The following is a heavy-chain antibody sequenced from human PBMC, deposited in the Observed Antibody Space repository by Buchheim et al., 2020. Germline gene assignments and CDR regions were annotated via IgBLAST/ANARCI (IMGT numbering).Heavy chain of an antibody. D-gene: IGHD3-22*01. J-gene: IGHJ4*02. CDR1: GYTFTSYH. CDR2: INPSVGST. Sequence: QVQPVQSGAEVKKPGASVKVSCKASGYTFTSYHMHWVRQAPGQGLEWMGMINPSVGSTSYAQMFQGRVTMTRDTSTSTVYMELSSLRSEDTAVYYCAVEDTSGYTLDFWGQGTL. CDR3: AVEDTSGYTLDF. V-gene: IGHV1-46*01.